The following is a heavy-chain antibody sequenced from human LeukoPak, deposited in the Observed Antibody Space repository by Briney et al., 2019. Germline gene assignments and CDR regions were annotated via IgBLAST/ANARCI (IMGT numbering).Heavy chain of an antibody. Sequence: GGSLRLSCAASGFTFSGSAMHWVRQASGKGLEWVGRIRSKANSYATAYATSVKGRFTISRDDSKNTAYLQMNSLKTEDTAVYYCARDRLIVGAKTYYYGMDVWGQGTTVTVSS. CDR1: GFTFSGSA. D-gene: IGHD1-26*01. CDR3: ARDRLIVGAKTYYYGMDV. V-gene: IGHV3-73*01. CDR2: IRSKANSYAT. J-gene: IGHJ6*02.